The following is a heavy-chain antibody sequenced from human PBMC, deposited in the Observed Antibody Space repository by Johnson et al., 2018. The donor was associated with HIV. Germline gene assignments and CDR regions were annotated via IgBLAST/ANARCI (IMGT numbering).Heavy chain of an antibody. CDR3: ARDWGLYSSGWYVDAFDI. D-gene: IGHD6-19*01. CDR2: ISYDGSNK. CDR1: GFTFSSYA. V-gene: IGHV3-30-3*01. Sequence: VQLVESGGGLVQPGGSLRLSCAASGFTFSSYAMHWVRQAPGKGLEWVAVISYDGSNKYYADSVKGRFTISRDNSKNTLYLQMNSLRAEDTAVYYCARDWGLYSSGWYVDAFDIWGQGTMVTVSS. J-gene: IGHJ3*02.